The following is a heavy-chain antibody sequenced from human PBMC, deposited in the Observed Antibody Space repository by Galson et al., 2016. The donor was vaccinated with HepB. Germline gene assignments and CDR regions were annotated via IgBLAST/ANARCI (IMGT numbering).Heavy chain of an antibody. J-gene: IGHJ6*02. Sequence: SVKVSCKASGGTFGTYAISWVRQAPGQGLDWMGGIIPIYGTTHYAQKFQGRVTMTADESTNTAYMELSSLRSEDTAVYYCAREREGAAGYYYYGMDVWGPGTPVTVS. CDR2: IIPIYGTT. D-gene: IGHD1-26*01. CDR1: GGTFGTYA. CDR3: AREREGAAGYYYYGMDV. V-gene: IGHV1-69*13.